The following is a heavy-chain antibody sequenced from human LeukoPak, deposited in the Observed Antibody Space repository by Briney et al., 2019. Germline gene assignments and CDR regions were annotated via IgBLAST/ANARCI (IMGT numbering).Heavy chain of an antibody. Sequence: GGSLRLSCAASGFTFSSYAMSWVRQAPGKGLEWVSAIGGDAVSTYYADSVKGRFTISRDNSKNALYLQMNSLRADDTAIYYCARNQQLGGHSYYYYGMDVWGQGTTVTVSS. CDR3: ARNQQLGGHSYYYYGMDV. CDR2: IGGDAVST. CDR1: GFTFSSYA. D-gene: IGHD3-16*01. J-gene: IGHJ6*02. V-gene: IGHV3-23*01.